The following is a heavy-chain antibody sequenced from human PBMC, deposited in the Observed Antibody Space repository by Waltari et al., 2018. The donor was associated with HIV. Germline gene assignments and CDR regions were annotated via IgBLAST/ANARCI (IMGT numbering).Heavy chain of an antibody. CDR2: IKQDGSEK. J-gene: IGHJ6*02. D-gene: IGHD3-3*01. CDR3: ARITIFGVVNDYGMDV. Sequence: EVQLVESGGGLVQPGGSLRLSCAASGFTFSSYWMSWVSQAPGKGREWVANIKQDGSEKYYVDSVKGRFTISRDNAKNSLYLQMNSLRAEDTAVYYCARITIFGVVNDYGMDVWGQGTTVTVSS. CDR1: GFTFSSYW. V-gene: IGHV3-7*01.